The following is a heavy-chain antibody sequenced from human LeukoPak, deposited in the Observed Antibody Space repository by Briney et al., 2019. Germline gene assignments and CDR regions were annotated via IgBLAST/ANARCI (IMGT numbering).Heavy chain of an antibody. CDR1: GFTFSSYA. D-gene: IGHD3-10*01. CDR2: ISGSGGST. V-gene: IGHV3-23*01. J-gene: IGHJ4*02. Sequence: GGSLRLSCAASGFTFSSYAMSWVRQAPGKGLEWGSAISGSGGSTYYADSVKGRFTISRDNSKNTLYLQMNSLRAEDTAVYYCAKVPLGSGSYYNDFDYWGQGTLVTVSS. CDR3: AKVPLGSGSYYNDFDY.